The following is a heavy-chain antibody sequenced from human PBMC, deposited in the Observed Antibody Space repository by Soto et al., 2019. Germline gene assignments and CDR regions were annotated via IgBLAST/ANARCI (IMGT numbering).Heavy chain of an antibody. V-gene: IGHV4-31*03. CDR3: ASSTFGGVIVFDY. D-gene: IGHD3-16*02. Sequence: SETLSLTCTVSGGSISSGGYYWSWIRQHPGKGLEWIGYIYYSGSTYYNPSLKSRVTISVDTSKNQFSLKLSSVTAADTAVYYCASSTFGGVIVFDYWGQGTLVTVSS. J-gene: IGHJ4*02. CDR2: IYYSGST. CDR1: GGSISSGGYY.